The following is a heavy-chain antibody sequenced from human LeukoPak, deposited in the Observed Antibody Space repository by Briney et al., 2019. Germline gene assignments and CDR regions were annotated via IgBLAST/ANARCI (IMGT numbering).Heavy chain of an antibody. D-gene: IGHD3-3*01. V-gene: IGHV1-18*01. Sequence: ASVKVSCKASGYTFTSYGISWVRQAPGQGLEWMGWISAYNGNTNYAQKFQGRVTMTRDTSISTAYMELSRLRSDDTAVYYCARADSITIFGVVIGAFQHWGQGTLVTVSS. J-gene: IGHJ1*01. CDR3: ARADSITIFGVVIGAFQH. CDR1: GYTFTSYG. CDR2: ISAYNGNT.